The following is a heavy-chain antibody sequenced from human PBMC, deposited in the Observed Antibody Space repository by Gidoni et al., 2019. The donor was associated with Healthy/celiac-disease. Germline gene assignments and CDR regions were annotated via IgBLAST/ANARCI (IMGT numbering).Heavy chain of an antibody. Sequence: QVQLVVSGGGVVQPGRSLSLSCADSGFTFSSHAMHWVRPDPGKGLEWVSVISYDRSNKYDADSVKGRFTSAIDKSKNTLYLQMNSLRAEDTAVYYCAASWHGGSYQGSSFDYWGQGTLVTVSS. CDR3: AASWHGGSYQGSSFDY. CDR1: GFTFSSHA. V-gene: IGHV3-30-3*01. CDR2: ISYDRSNK. J-gene: IGHJ4*02. D-gene: IGHD1-26*01.